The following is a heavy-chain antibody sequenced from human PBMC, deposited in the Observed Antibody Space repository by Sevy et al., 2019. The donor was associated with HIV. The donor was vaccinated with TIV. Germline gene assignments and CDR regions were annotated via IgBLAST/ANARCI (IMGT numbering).Heavy chain of an antibody. CDR3: ARKRGALLWFRELSHYYYGMDV. D-gene: IGHD3-10*01. J-gene: IGHJ6*02. Sequence: ASVKVSCKASGYTFTSYAMNWVRQAPGQGLEWMGWINTNTGNPTYAQGFTGRFVFSLDTSVSTAYLQISSLKAEDTAVYYCARKRGALLWFRELSHYYYGMDVWGQGTTVTVSS. CDR1: GYTFTSYA. V-gene: IGHV7-4-1*02. CDR2: INTNTGNP.